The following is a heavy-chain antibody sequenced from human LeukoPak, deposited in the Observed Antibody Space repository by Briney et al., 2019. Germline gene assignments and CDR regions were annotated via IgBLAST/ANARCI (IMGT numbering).Heavy chain of an antibody. V-gene: IGHV4-4*02. CDR3: ARVISSAWRQNDL. J-gene: IGHJ5*02. Sequence: SETLSLTCSVSGGSITSYAWWSWVRQPPGKGLEWIGEIHLNGFTNYNPSLKSRVTMSIDKSKNQLSLNLSSVTAADTAVYYCARVISSAWRQNDLWGQGTLVTVSS. CDR2: IHLNGFT. D-gene: IGHD3-22*01. CDR1: GGSITSYAW.